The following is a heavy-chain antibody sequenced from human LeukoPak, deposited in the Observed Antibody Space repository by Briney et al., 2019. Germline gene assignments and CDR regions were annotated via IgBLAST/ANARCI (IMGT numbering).Heavy chain of an antibody. CDR3: ARDLKATTDAFDI. CDR2: IIPIFGTA. J-gene: IGHJ3*02. V-gene: IGHV1-69*05. D-gene: IGHD1-1*01. CDR1: GGTFSSYA. Sequence: SVEVPCKASGGTFSSYAISWVRQAPGQGLEWMGGIIPIFGTANYAQKFQGRVTITTDESTSTAYMELSSLRSEDTAVYYCARDLKATTDAFDIWGQGTMVTVSS.